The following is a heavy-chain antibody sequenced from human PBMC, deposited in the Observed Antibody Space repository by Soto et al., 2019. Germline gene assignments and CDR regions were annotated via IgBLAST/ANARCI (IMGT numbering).Heavy chain of an antibody. CDR1: GFTFSSYG. V-gene: IGHV3-33*01. J-gene: IGHJ5*02. CDR3: ARDNYPTGYCSSTSCYVHGPHWFDP. Sequence: PGGSLRLSCAASGFTFSSYGMHWVRQAPGKGLEWVAVIWYDGSNKYYADSVKGRFTISRDNSKNTLYLQMNSLRAEDTAVYYCARDNYPTGYCSSTSCYVHGPHWFDPWGQGT. CDR2: IWYDGSNK. D-gene: IGHD2-2*03.